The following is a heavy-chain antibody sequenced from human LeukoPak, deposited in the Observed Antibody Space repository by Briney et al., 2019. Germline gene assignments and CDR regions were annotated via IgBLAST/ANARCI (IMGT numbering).Heavy chain of an antibody. Sequence: SETLSLTCTVSGGSISSYYWSWIRQPPGKGLEWIGYIYYSGSTNYNPSLESRVTISVDTSKNQFSLKLSSVTAADTAVYYCARLSIRNVAGFDYWGQGTLVTVSS. CDR2: IYYSGST. CDR3: ARLSIRNVAGFDY. V-gene: IGHV4-59*08. CDR1: GGSISSYY. J-gene: IGHJ4*02. D-gene: IGHD6-19*01.